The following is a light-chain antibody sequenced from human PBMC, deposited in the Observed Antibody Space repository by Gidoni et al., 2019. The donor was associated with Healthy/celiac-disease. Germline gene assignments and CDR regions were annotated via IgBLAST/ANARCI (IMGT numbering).Light chain of an antibody. CDR1: SSNIGSNT. CDR3: AAWDDSLNGQVV. J-gene: IGLJ2*01. CDR2: SNN. Sequence: QSVLTQPPSASGTPGQRVTISCSGSSSNIGSNTVNWYQQLPGTAPKLLIDSNNQRPSGVPARFSGSKSSTSASLAISGLQSEDEADYYCAAWDDSLNGQVVFGGGTKLTVL. V-gene: IGLV1-44*01.